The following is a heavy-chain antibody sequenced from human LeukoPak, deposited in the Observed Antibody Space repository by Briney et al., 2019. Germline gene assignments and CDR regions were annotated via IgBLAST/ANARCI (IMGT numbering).Heavy chain of an antibody. CDR3: GKHGYSSGWPQVLLDY. Sequence: GGSLRLSCAASGFTFSHYAMSWVRQAPGKGLEWVSGISGTADHTYYADSVKGRFSISRDNSKDTLYLQLNSLRVDDTAVYYCGKHGYSSGWPQVLLDYWGQGTLVTVSS. V-gene: IGHV3-23*01. CDR2: ISGTADHT. CDR1: GFTFSHYA. J-gene: IGHJ4*02. D-gene: IGHD6-19*01.